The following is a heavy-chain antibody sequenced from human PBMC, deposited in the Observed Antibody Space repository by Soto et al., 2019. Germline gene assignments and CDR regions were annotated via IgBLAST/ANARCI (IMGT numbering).Heavy chain of an antibody. D-gene: IGHD6-19*01. Sequence: QVQLQESGPGLVKPSETLSLTCTVSGGSISSYYWSWIRQPPGKGLEWIGYIYYSGSTNYNPSLKSTVTISVDTSKHQLSLKRSSVTAADTAVYYCARQQWLVLNAFDFWGQGTMVTVSS. J-gene: IGHJ3*01. V-gene: IGHV4-59*01. CDR3: ARQQWLVLNAFDF. CDR1: GGSISSYY. CDR2: IYYSGST.